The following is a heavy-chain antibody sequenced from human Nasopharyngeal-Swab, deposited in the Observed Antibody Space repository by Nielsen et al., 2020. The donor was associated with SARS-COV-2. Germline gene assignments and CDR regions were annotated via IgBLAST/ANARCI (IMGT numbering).Heavy chain of an antibody. CDR3: ARGGSPGNYFYYMDV. Sequence: VRQAPAQVLEWVSSISSRSRYLYYADSGKGRFTISRDNPQNTLYLQMNSLRGEDTALFYCARGGSPGNYFYYMDVWGKGTTVTVSS. V-gene: IGHV3-21*01. D-gene: IGHD3-10*01. J-gene: IGHJ6*03. CDR2: ISSRSRYL.